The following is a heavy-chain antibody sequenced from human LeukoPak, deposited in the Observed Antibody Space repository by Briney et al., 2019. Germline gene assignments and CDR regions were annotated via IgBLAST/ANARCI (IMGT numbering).Heavy chain of an antibody. CDR1: GFTFSSYA. CDR3: ARASGQLRYFDWIPTGYYYYMDV. J-gene: IGHJ6*03. Sequence: GGSLRLSCASSGFTFSSYAMHWLRQAPGKGLDWVAVISYDGSNKYYADSVKGRFTISRDNSRITLYFQMNSLRAEDTAVYYCARASGQLRYFDWIPTGYYYYMDVWGKGTTVTISS. CDR2: ISYDGSNK. D-gene: IGHD3-9*01. V-gene: IGHV3-30*14.